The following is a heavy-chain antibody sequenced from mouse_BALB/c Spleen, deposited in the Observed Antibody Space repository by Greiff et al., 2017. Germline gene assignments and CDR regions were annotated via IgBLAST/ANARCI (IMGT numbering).Heavy chain of an antibody. V-gene: IGHV5-12-2*01. CDR3: ARHENKYDYDEWYAMDY. J-gene: IGHJ4*01. D-gene: IGHD2-4*01. CDR2: ISNGGGST. Sequence: EVKLVESGGGLVQPGGSLKLSCAASGFTFSSYTMSWVRQTPEKRLEWVAYISNGGGSTYYPDTVKGRFTISRDNAKNTLYLQMSSLKSEDTAMYYCARHENKYDYDEWYAMDYWGQGTSVTVSS. CDR1: GFTFSSYT.